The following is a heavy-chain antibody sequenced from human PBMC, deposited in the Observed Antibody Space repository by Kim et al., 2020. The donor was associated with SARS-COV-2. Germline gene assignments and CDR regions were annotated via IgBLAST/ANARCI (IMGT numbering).Heavy chain of an antibody. CDR2: ISSSSSYI. D-gene: IGHD3-10*01. CDR1: GFTFSSYS. Sequence: GGSLRLSCAASGFTFSSYSMNWVRQAPGKGLEWVSSISSSSSYIYYADSVKGRFTISRDNAKNSLYLQMNSLRAEDTAVYYCARDPNLNYGSGSYYTHYYYYGMDVWGQGTTVTVSS. J-gene: IGHJ6*02. CDR3: ARDPNLNYGSGSYYTHYYYYGMDV. V-gene: IGHV3-21*01.